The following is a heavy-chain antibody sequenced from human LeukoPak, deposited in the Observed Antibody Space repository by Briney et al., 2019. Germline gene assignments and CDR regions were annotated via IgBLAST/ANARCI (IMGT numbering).Heavy chain of an antibody. D-gene: IGHD6-6*01. Sequence: PGGSLRLSCAASGFTFRNYAMNWVRQAPGKGLEWVSYISSSGSTIYYADSVRGRFTISRDNAKNSLYLQMNSLRAEDTAVYYCARLYSSSSGKAFDIWGQGTMVTVSS. CDR2: ISSSGSTI. CDR1: GFTFRNYA. V-gene: IGHV3-48*03. J-gene: IGHJ3*02. CDR3: ARLYSSSSGKAFDI.